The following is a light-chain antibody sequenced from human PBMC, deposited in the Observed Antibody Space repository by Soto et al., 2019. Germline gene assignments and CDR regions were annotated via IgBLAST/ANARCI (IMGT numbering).Light chain of an antibody. Sequence: EIVFKHYPGTLSLSPGERPTLSCRASQSVGSGYLAWYQQKHGQXHRPLIYGASTRATGIPDRFSGSGSGTAVTITISRREPEDGLVYYCQQSGSSPITFGQGTRLEIK. CDR3: QQSGSSPIT. CDR1: QSVGSGY. CDR2: GAS. V-gene: IGKV3-20*01. J-gene: IGKJ5*01.